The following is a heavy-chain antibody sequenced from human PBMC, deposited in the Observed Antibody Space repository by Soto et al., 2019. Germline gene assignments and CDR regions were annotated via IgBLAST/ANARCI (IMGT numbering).Heavy chain of an antibody. D-gene: IGHD6-19*01. CDR3: ARVADGSGLIPFDP. CDR1: GDSVSRNNW. CDR2: IYYSGST. J-gene: IGHJ5*02. V-gene: IGHV4-4*02. Sequence: SETLSLTCAVSGDSVSRNNWWSWVRQPPGKGLEWIGEIYYSGSTNYNPSLKSRVTMALDKSKNQFSLKLSSVTAADTAVYYCARVADGSGLIPFDPWGQGTLVTVSS.